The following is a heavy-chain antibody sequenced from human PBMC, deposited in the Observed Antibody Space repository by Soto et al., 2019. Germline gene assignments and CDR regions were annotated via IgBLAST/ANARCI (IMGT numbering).Heavy chain of an antibody. CDR3: AKAPYYGSGSYPFVFDY. J-gene: IGHJ4*02. V-gene: IGHV3-23*01. CDR2: ISGSGGST. D-gene: IGHD3-10*01. CDR1: GFTFSSYA. Sequence: PGGSLRLSCAASGFTFSSYAMSWVRQAPGKGLEWVSAISGSGGSTYYADSVKGRLTISRDNSKNTLYLQMNSLRAEDTAVYYCAKAPYYGSGSYPFVFDYWGQGTLVTVSS.